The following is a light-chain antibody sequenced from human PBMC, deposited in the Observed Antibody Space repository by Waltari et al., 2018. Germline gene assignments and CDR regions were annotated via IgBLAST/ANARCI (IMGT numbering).Light chain of an antibody. CDR2: KDN. CDR1: SGSIDSKY. J-gene: IGLJ6*01. Sequence: VFTPPHSVSGSPGQTVTISCTRSSGSIDSKYVQWYQQRPGSAPTTVIYKDNQRPSGVPDRFSGSIDSSSNSASLTISGLKSEDEADYYCQSADGSYNPVFGSGTKLTVL. V-gene: IGLV6-57*03. CDR3: QSADGSYNPV.